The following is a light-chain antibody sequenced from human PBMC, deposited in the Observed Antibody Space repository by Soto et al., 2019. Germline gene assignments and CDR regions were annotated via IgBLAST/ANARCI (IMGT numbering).Light chain of an antibody. CDR2: DVN. CDR1: SSDVGGYNY. V-gene: IGLV2-14*01. Sequence: QSALTQPASVSGSPGQSITISCTGTSSDVGGYNYVSWYQQDPGTAPKLMIYDVNNRPSGVSHRFSGSKSGNTASLTISGRQAEDEAYYYCSSYTSSSTLAVFGGGTKVTVL. CDR3: SSYTSSSTLAV. J-gene: IGLJ2*01.